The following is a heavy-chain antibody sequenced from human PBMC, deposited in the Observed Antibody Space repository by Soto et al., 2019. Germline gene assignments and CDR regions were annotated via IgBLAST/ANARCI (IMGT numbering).Heavy chain of an antibody. Sequence: GGSLRVSCAACVFTFSIYGMPWVGQAPGKGLEWVAVIWYDGSNKYYADSVKGRFTISRDNSKNTLYLQMKSLRAEDTAVYYCAGFLEWSPTYYYYGMDVWGQGTTVTVSS. J-gene: IGHJ6*02. CDR2: IWYDGSNK. V-gene: IGHV3-33*01. CDR3: AGFLEWSPTYYYYGMDV. CDR1: VFTFSIYG. D-gene: IGHD3-3*01.